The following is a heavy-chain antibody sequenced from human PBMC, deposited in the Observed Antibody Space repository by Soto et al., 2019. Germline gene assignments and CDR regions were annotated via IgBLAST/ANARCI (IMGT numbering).Heavy chain of an antibody. V-gene: IGHV3-30-3*01. D-gene: IGHD3-3*01. Sequence: QVQLVESGGRVVQPGGSLRLSCAASGFVFSRYAIHGVRQVPGKGLLWVAVISKDGSVNYYADSVWGGVSISRDKSKNTVDLEMNALRGDDTAIFYCARSRSGAVPDSVGYWGQGTLVTVSS. CDR3: ARSRSGAVPDSVGY. CDR1: GFVFSRYA. J-gene: IGHJ1*01. CDR2: ISKDGSVN.